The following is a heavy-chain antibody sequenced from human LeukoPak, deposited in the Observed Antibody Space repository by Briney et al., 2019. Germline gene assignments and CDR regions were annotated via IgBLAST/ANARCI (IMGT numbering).Heavy chain of an antibody. CDR3: AKDSYYYDSSGYYY. CDR2: ISGSGGST. J-gene: IGHJ4*02. V-gene: IGHV3-23*01. D-gene: IGHD3-22*01. CDR1: GFTFDDYA. Sequence: GGSLRLSCAASGFTFDDYAMHWVRQAPGKGLEWVSAISGSGGSTYYADSVKGRFTISRDNSKNTLYLQMNSLRAEDTAVYYCAKDSYYYDSSGYYYWGQGTLVTVSS.